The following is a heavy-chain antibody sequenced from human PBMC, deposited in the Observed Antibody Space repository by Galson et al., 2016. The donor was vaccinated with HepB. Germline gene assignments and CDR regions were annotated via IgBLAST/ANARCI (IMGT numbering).Heavy chain of an antibody. V-gene: IGHV3-23*01. CDR3: AKSGIRPPPTVVGMDV. CDR1: GFTFSTYA. Sequence: SLRLSCAASGFTFSTYAMTWVRQAPGKGLEWVSTINGRTDSTYYADSVKGRFTISRDNSKDTLFLQMNRLRAEDTGIYYCAKSGIRPPPTVVGMDVWGQGTTVNVSS. D-gene: IGHD4-23*01. CDR2: INGRTDST. J-gene: IGHJ6*02.